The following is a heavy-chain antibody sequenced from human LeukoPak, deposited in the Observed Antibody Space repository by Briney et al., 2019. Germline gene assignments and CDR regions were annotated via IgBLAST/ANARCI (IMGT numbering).Heavy chain of an antibody. Sequence: ASVKVSCKASGYTFTGYYMHWVRQAPGQGLEWMGWINPNSGGTNYAQKFQGRVTMTRDTSISTAYMELSRLRSDDTAVYYCARGVSYGYSPYYYYYMDVWGKGTTVTVSS. CDR1: GYTFTGYY. CDR2: INPNSGGT. D-gene: IGHD5-18*01. V-gene: IGHV1-2*02. CDR3: ARGVSYGYSPYYYYYMDV. J-gene: IGHJ6*03.